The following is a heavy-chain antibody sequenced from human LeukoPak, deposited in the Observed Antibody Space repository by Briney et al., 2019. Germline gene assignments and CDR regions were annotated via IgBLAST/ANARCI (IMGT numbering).Heavy chain of an antibody. CDR1: GYTFTGYY. J-gene: IGHJ6*02. D-gene: IGHD2-2*01. V-gene: IGHV1-2*02. CDR2: INPNSGGT. CDR3: ANSVVVPAAIYYYYGMDV. Sequence: GASVKVSCKASGYTFTGYYMHWVRQAPGQGLEWMGWINPNSGGTNYAQKFQGRVTMIRDTSISTAYMELNRLRSDDTAVYYCANSVVVPAAIYYYYGMDVWGQGTTVTVSS.